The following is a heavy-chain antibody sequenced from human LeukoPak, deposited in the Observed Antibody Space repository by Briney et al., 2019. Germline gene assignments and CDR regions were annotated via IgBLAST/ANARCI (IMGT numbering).Heavy chain of an antibody. D-gene: IGHD4-17*01. CDR1: GFTFDDYA. V-gene: IGHV3-9*01. Sequence: GGSLRLSCAASGFTFDDYAMHWVRQAPGKGLEWVSGISWNSGSIGYADSVKGRFTISRDNAKNSLYLQMNSLRAEDTALYYCAKGTTGDYVFDYWGQGTLVTVSS. CDR3: AKGTTGDYVFDY. J-gene: IGHJ4*02. CDR2: ISWNSGSI.